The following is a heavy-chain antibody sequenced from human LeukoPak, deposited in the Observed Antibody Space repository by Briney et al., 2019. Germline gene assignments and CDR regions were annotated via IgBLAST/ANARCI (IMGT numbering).Heavy chain of an antibody. D-gene: IGHD2-21*01. CDR2: IYHSGST. CDR1: GGSISSSSYY. CDR3: ARGYSGGDAFDI. Sequence: SETLSLTCTVSGGSISSSSYYWGWIRQPPGKGLEWIGEIYHSGSTNYNPSLKSRVTISVDKSKNQFSLKLSSVTAADTAVYYCARGYSGGDAFDIWGQGTMVTVSS. J-gene: IGHJ3*02. V-gene: IGHV4-39*07.